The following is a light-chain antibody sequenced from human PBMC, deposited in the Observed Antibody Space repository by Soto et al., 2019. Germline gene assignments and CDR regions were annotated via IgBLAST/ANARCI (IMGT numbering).Light chain of an antibody. J-gene: IGKJ1*01. CDR3: QQSYSTPRT. Sequence: DIQMTQAPSSLSASVGDGVTITCRASQRISTYLNWYQQQPGKAPKLLIYAASNLQSGVPSRFSGSGSGTDFSLTISSLQPEDFATYFCQQSYSTPRTFGQGTKVEI. CDR1: QRISTY. V-gene: IGKV1-39*01. CDR2: AAS.